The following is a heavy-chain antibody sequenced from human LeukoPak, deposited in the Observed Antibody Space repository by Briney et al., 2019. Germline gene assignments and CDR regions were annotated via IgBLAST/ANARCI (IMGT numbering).Heavy chain of an antibody. J-gene: IGHJ6*04. CDR3: AELGITMIGGV. D-gene: IGHD3-10*02. Sequence: GGSLRLSCAVSGFTFSNYGMNWVRQAPGKGLEWVSGIDGSGGRTYYAVSVKGRFTISRDNAKNSLYLQMNSLRAEDTAVYYCAELGITMIGGVWGKGTTVTISS. CDR2: IDGSGGRT. V-gene: IGHV3-23*01. CDR1: GFTFSNYG.